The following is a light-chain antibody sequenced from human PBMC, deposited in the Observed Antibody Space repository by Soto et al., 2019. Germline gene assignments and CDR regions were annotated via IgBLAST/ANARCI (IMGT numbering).Light chain of an antibody. CDR3: SSYAGSNNEV. J-gene: IGLJ2*01. CDR1: SSDVGGYNY. Sequence: QSALTQPPSASGSPGQSVTISCTGTSSDVGGYNYVSWYQQHPGKAPKLMIYEVSKRPSWVPDRFSGSKSGNTASLTVSGLQAEDEADYYCSSYAGSNNEVFGGGTELTVL. V-gene: IGLV2-8*01. CDR2: EVS.